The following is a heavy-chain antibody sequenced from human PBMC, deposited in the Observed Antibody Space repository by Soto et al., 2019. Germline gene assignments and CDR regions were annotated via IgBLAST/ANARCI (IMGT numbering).Heavy chain of an antibody. D-gene: IGHD3-10*01. CDR1: GGAVSSGSYY. Sequence: SETLSLTCTVSGGAVSSGSYYWSWIRQPPGKGLEWIGYIYYSGSTNYNTSLKSRVTISVDTSKNQFSLKLSSVTAADTAVYYCLRDATMVRGVIITRYYYGMDVWGQGTTVTVSS. J-gene: IGHJ6*02. CDR2: IYYSGST. CDR3: LRDATMVRGVIITRYYYGMDV. V-gene: IGHV4-61*01.